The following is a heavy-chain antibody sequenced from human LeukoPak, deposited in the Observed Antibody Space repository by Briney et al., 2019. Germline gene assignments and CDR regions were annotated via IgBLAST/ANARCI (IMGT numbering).Heavy chain of an antibody. CDR3: ARARGYCSSTSCYMGYYYYMDV. Sequence: PGGSLRLSCAASGFTFGSYGMHWVRQAPGKGLEWVSSISSSSSYIYYADSVKGRFTISRDNAKNSLYLQMNSLRAEDTAVYYCARARGYCSSTSCYMGYYYYMDVWGKGTTVTVSS. CDR2: ISSSSSYI. D-gene: IGHD2-2*02. J-gene: IGHJ6*03. CDR1: GFTFGSYG. V-gene: IGHV3-21*01.